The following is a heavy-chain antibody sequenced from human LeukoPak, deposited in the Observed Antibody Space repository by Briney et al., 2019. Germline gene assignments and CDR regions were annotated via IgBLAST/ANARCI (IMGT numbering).Heavy chain of an antibody. Sequence: GASVKVSCKASGYTFTSYYMHWVRQAPGQGLEWMGIINPSGGSTSYAQKFQGRVTMTRDTSTSTVYMELSSLRSEDTAVYYCARVNGGSHHIYYFDYWGQGTLVTVSS. J-gene: IGHJ4*02. CDR1: GYTFTSYY. V-gene: IGHV1-46*01. D-gene: IGHD1-26*01. CDR3: ARVNGGSHHIYYFDY. CDR2: INPSGGST.